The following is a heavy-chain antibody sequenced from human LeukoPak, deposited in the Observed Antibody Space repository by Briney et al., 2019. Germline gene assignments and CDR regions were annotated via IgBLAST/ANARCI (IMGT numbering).Heavy chain of an antibody. CDR1: GYTFTGYY. D-gene: IGHD4-17*01. V-gene: IGHV1-2*02. CDR2: INPNSGGT. J-gene: IGHJ4*02. Sequence: SVKVSCKASGYTFTGYYMHWVRQAPGQGLEWMGWINPNSGGTNYAQKFQGRVTMTRDTSISTAYMELSRLRSDDTAVYYCAPDRNYGDYVSGGLGYWGQGTLVTVSS. CDR3: APDRNYGDYVSGGLGY.